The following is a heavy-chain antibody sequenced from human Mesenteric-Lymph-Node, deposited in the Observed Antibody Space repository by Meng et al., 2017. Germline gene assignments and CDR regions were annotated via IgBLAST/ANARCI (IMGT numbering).Heavy chain of an antibody. J-gene: IGHJ2*01. CDR3: ARSCEDYYDSSGYYSWYFDL. Sequence: QVHLHEGDAGLLKPSETLSPACAVYGASVSGFDRTGSRQPPGKGLERIGEVIPSGSTNDNPSLKSRVTISVDTSKNQFSLKLSSVTAADTAVYYCARSCEDYYDSSGYYSWYFDLWGRGTLVTVSS. D-gene: IGHD3-22*01. V-gene: IGHV4-34*12. CDR2: VIPSGST. CDR1: GASVSGFD.